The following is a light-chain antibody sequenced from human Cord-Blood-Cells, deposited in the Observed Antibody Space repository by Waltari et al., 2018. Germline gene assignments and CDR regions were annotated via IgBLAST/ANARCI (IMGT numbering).Light chain of an antibody. Sequence: EIEMTQSPATLSVSPGERAILSCRASQSVSSNLAWYQQKPGQAPRLLLYGASTRATGIPARFSGSGSGTEFTLTISSLQSEDFAVYYCQQYNNWPPITFGQGKRLEIK. V-gene: IGKV3-15*01. CDR1: QSVSSN. CDR2: GAS. J-gene: IGKJ5*01. CDR3: QQYNNWPPIT.